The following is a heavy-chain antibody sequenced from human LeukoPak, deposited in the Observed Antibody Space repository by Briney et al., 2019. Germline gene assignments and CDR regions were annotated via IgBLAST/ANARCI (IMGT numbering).Heavy chain of an antibody. V-gene: IGHV3-30*02. CDR3: AKDFDGSSYGILDT. D-gene: IGHD2-2*01. CDR1: GFTFSIYG. Sequence: PGGSLRLSCAASGFTFSIYGMHWFRQAPGKGLEWVSFIRNDGKNKYYGDSVKGRITISRDNSQNTLSLQVNSLRAEDTAVYYCAKDFDGSSYGILDTWGQGTLVTVSS. CDR2: IRNDGKNK. J-gene: IGHJ5*02.